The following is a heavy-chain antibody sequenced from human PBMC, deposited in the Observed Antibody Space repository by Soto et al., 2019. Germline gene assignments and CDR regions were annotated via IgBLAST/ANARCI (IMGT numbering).Heavy chain of an antibody. CDR3: ARRHSSGWFDY. Sequence: QLQLQEWGPGVVKPSETLSLTCSVSGASISSSSYYWAWIRQPPGKGLEYIGNIYYSGSTYYNASLKSRVTISVDTSTHQFSRKLSSVTAADTAVYYCARRHSSGWFDYWGQGTLVTVSS. V-gene: IGHV4-39*01. CDR1: GASISSSSYY. D-gene: IGHD6-19*01. J-gene: IGHJ5*01. CDR2: IYYSGST.